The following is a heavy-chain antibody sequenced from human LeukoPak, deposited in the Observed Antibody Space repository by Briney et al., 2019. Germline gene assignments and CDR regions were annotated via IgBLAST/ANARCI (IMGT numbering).Heavy chain of an antibody. CDR3: AKDEGWNDY. D-gene: IGHD1-1*01. CDR1: GYSFTNYG. CDR2: ISAHNGNT. V-gene: IGHV1-18*01. Sequence: GASVKVSCKASGYSFTNYGIIWVRQTPGQGLQWMGWISAHNGNTNYAQKLQGRVTLTTDTSMSTVYMELRSLTSDDTAVYYCAKDEGWNDYWGQGTLVTVSS. J-gene: IGHJ4*02.